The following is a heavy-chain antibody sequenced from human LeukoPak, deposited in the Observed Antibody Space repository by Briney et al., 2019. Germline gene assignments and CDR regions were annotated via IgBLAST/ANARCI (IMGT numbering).Heavy chain of an antibody. V-gene: IGHV4-34*01. D-gene: IGHD3-22*01. CDR1: GGSFSGYY. CDR2: INHSGST. Sequence: PSETLSLTCAVYGGSFSGYYWSWIRQPPGKGLEWIGEINHSGSTNYNPSLKSRVTISVDTSKNQFSLKLSSVTAADTAVYYCASKYYDSSGYYYVSWGQGTLVTVSS. J-gene: IGHJ4*02. CDR3: ASKYYDSSGYYYVS.